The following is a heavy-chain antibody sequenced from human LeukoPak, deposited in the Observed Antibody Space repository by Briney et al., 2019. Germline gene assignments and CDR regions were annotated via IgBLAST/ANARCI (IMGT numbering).Heavy chain of an antibody. D-gene: IGHD6-13*01. CDR1: GFTFSSYS. CDR2: ICSSSGYI. CDR3: ARDDAIAAAGTNWFDP. V-gene: IGHV3-21*01. J-gene: IGHJ5*02. Sequence: GGSLRLSCAASGFTFSSYSMNWVRQAPGKELEWVSSICSSSGYIYYADSVKGRFTISRDNAKNSLYLQMNSLRAEDTAVYYCARDDAIAAAGTNWFDPWGQGTLVTVSS.